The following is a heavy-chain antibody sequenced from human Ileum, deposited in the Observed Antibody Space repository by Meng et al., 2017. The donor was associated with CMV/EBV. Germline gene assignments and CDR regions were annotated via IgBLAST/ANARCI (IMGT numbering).Heavy chain of an antibody. CDR1: GGTFSSYA. CDR2: IIPIFGTA. J-gene: IGHJ6*02. D-gene: IGHD5-18*01. CDR3: ARAGGYSYGSAPSPYYYGMDV. V-gene: IGHV1-69*05. Sequence: SVKVSCKASGGTFSSYAISWVRQAPGQGLEWMGGIIPIFGTANYAQKFQGRVTITTDESTSTAYMEPSSLRSEDTAVYYCARAGGYSYGSAPSPYYYGMDVWGQGTTVTVSS.